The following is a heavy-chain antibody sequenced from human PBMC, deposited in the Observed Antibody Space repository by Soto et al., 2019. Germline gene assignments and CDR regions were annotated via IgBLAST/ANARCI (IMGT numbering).Heavy chain of an antibody. V-gene: IGHV1-3*01. CDR3: ARTGHSGSYDF. J-gene: IGHJ4*02. CDR1: GYTFANYG. D-gene: IGHD3-22*01. CDR2: INAGDGGT. Sequence: QVQLVQSGAEVKIPGASVKVSCKASGYTFANYGIHWVRQAPGRRLEWMGWINAGDGGTKYSENFQDRVTITRDTSASTVYLGLSSLSSEDTASYYCARTGHSGSYDFWGQGTLVTVSS.